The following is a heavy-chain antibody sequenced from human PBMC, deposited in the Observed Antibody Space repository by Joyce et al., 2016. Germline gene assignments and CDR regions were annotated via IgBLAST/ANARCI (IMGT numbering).Heavy chain of an antibody. CDR2: INPDGSEK. CDR3: ARNRGWFTYDI. CDR1: GFTSSADW. J-gene: IGHJ3*02. V-gene: IGHV3-7*04. D-gene: IGHD2/OR15-2a*01. Sequence: EVQLVESGGGFVLPGGSLRFSCAASGFTSSADWMDWVRQTTGKGLGWVANINPDGSEKYYVDSVKGRFTISRDNAKNTLDLQMIGLRVEDTAVYYCARNRGWFTYDIWGQGIKVTVSS.